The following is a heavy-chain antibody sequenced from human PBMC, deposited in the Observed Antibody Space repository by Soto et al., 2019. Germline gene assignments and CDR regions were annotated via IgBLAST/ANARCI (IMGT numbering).Heavy chain of an antibody. CDR1: GFTFSSYG. Sequence: GGSLRLSCAASGFTFSSYGMHWARQAPGKGLEWVAVISYDGSNKYYADSVKGRFTISRDNSKNTLYLQMISLRAEDTAVYYCAKASDRIQLWSPHFDYWGQGTLVTVSS. V-gene: IGHV3-30*18. CDR2: ISYDGSNK. CDR3: AKASDRIQLWSPHFDY. D-gene: IGHD5-18*01. J-gene: IGHJ4*02.